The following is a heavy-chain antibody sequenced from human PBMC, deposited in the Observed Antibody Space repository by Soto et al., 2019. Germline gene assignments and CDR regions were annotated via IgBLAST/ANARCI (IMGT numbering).Heavy chain of an antibody. J-gene: IGHJ4*02. V-gene: IGHV4-39*01. CDR2: IYYSGST. Sequence: SETLSLTCTVTGDSISSRSYYWGWIRQPPGKGLEWIGSIYYSGSTYNNPSLRSRVSMSIDTSKDQFSPKLKSVTAADTALYFCARQRTSVVTPAYFEVWGPGSLVNVSS. CDR1: GDSISSRSYY. D-gene: IGHD2-21*02. CDR3: ARQRTSVVTPAYFEV.